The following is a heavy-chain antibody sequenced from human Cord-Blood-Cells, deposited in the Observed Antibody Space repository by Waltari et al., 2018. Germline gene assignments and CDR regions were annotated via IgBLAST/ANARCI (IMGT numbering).Heavy chain of an antibody. CDR1: GYTLTAFS. J-gene: IGHJ3*02. CDR3: APPDPVREMRGVALDI. D-gene: IGHD2-21*01. CDR2: LVHEERET. V-gene: IGHV1-24*01. Sequence: QVQLVQSGAEVKKPGASVKVSGKASGYTLTAFSMHWVRQAPGKGLDWMGGLVHEERETGYAQGVQGSVNVTEDTSTDTAYMELSSLRSEETDVYYGAPPDPVREMRGVALDIWGQGTMATVPS.